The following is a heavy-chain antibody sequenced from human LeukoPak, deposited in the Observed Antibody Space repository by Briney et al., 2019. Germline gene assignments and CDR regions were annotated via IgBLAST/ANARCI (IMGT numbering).Heavy chain of an antibody. CDR3: ATTPVAVDY. CDR1: GFTFSSYD. J-gene: IGHJ4*02. D-gene: IGHD6-19*01. CDR2: ISSGSTYK. V-gene: IGHV3-21*01. Sequence: PGGSLRLSCAASGFTFSSYDMNWVRQAPGKGLEWVSSISSGSTYKYYADSVKGRFTISRDNAKNSLYLQMNSLRAEDTALYYCATTPVAVDYWGQGTLVTVSS.